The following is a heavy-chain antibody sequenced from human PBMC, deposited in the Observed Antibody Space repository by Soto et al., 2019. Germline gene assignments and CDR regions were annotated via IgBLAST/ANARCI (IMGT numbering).Heavy chain of an antibody. D-gene: IGHD1-26*01. CDR3: ARGLSGSNYYYYGIDV. J-gene: IGHJ6*02. CDR1: GGTFSSYA. V-gene: IGHV1-69*01. CDR2: IIPIFGTA. Sequence: VSCKASGGTFSSYAISWVRQAPGQGLEWMGGIIPIFGTANYAQKFQGRVTITADESTSTAYMELSSLRSEDTAVYYCARGLSGSNYYYYGIDVWGQGTTVTVSS.